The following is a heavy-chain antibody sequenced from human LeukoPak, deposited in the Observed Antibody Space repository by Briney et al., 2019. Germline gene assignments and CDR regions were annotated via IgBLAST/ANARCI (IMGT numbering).Heavy chain of an antibody. CDR2: INPNSGGT. V-gene: IGHV1-2*02. CDR1: GYTFTGYY. Sequence: ASVKVSCKASGYTFTGYYMHWVRQAPGQGLEWMGWINPNSGGTNYAQKFQGRVTMTRDTSISTAYMELSRLRSDDTAVYYCARDLGDRVGATTGNFDYWGQGALVTVSS. D-gene: IGHD1-26*01. CDR3: ARDLGDRVGATTGNFDY. J-gene: IGHJ4*02.